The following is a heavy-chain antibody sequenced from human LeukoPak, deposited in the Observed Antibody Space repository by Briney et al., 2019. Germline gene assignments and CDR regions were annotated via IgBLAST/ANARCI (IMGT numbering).Heavy chain of an antibody. CDR2: INHSGST. D-gene: IGHD3-9*01. J-gene: IGHJ5*02. Sequence: SETLSLTCTVSGGSISSNIHYWGWVRQPPGKGLEWIGEINHSGSTNYNPSLKSRVTISVDTSKNQFSLKLSSVTAADTAVYYCATRFNYDILTGYLGFDPWGQGTLVTVSS. V-gene: IGHV4-39*07. CDR1: GGSISSNIHY. CDR3: ATRFNYDILTGYLGFDP.